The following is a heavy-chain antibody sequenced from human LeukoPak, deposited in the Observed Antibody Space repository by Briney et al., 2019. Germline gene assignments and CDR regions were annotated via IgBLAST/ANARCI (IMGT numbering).Heavy chain of an antibody. V-gene: IGHV3-74*01. Sequence: GGSLRLSCAASGFTFNSYWMHWVRQAPGKGLVWVSRINSDGSSTSYADSVKGRFTISRDNAKNTLYLQMNSLGAEDTAVYYCARGRVVVITTPEYAFDVWGQGTMVTVSS. D-gene: IGHD3-22*01. CDR1: GFTFNSYW. CDR2: INSDGSST. CDR3: ARGRVVVITTPEYAFDV. J-gene: IGHJ3*01.